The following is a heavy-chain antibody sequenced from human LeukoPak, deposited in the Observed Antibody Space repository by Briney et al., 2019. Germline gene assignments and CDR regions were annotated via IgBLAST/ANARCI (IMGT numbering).Heavy chain of an antibody. CDR3: DGADF. Sequence: PGGSLRLSCAASGFTFNTYSMNWAGQAPGKGREWVSIISDSGGGTYYADSVKGRFTISRDNSTNTLYLQMNSLRADDTAVYYCDGADFWGQGTLVTVSS. V-gene: IGHV3-23*01. CDR2: ISDSGGGT. J-gene: IGHJ4*02. CDR1: GFTFNTYS.